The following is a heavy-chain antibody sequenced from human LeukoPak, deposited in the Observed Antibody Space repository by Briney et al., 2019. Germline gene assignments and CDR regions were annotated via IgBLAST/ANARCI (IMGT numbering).Heavy chain of an antibody. D-gene: IGHD5-24*01. CDR3: ARGDDFSGDY. CDR2: IHPEGNEK. CDR1: GFTVSSNY. V-gene: IGHV3-7*04. Sequence: GGSLRLSCAASGFTVSSNYMSWVRQAPGKGLEWVANIHPEGNEKYHVDSVKGRFTISRDNAKNSLYLQMNSLRVEDTAVYYCARGDDFSGDYWGQGTLVTVSS. J-gene: IGHJ4*02.